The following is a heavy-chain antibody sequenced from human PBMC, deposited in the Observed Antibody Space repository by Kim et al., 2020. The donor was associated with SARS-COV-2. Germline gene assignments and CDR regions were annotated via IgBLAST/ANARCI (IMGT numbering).Heavy chain of an antibody. CDR2: INSDGYST. D-gene: IGHD4-17*01. CDR1: GFTFSSYW. Sequence: GGSLRLSCAASGFTFSSYWMHWVRQAPGKGLVWVSRINSDGYSTTYADSVWGRFTISRDNAKNTLYLQMNSLRAEDTAVYYCTRTPSVFSDYIPLGYFDLWGRGTLVSVSS. J-gene: IGHJ2*01. V-gene: IGHV3-74*01. CDR3: TRTPSVFSDYIPLGYFDL.